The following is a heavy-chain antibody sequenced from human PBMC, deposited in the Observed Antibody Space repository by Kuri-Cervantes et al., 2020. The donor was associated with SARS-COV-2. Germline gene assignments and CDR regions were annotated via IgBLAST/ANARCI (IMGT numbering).Heavy chain of an antibody. Sequence: SETLSLACTVSGGSISSNYYYWGWIRQPPGKGLEWIGSIYYSGSTYYNPSLKSRVTISVDTSKNQFSLKLSSVTAADTAVYYCARGSSSGWYRSKPRAFDIWGQGTMVTVSS. CDR2: IYYSGST. CDR3: ARGSSSGWYRSKPRAFDI. D-gene: IGHD6-19*01. V-gene: IGHV4-39*01. J-gene: IGHJ3*02. CDR1: GGSISSNYYY.